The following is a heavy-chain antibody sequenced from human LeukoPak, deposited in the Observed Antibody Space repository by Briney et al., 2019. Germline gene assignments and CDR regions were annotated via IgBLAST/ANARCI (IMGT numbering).Heavy chain of an antibody. J-gene: IGHJ4*02. CDR1: GGSISSYY. CDR2: IYYSGST. CDR3: ARRDPTTGRYFDY. D-gene: IGHD3-10*01. Sequence: SETLPLTCTVSGGSISSYYWSWIRQPPGKGLEWIGYIYYSGSTNYNPSLKSRVTISVDTSKNQFSLKLSSVTAADTAVYYCARRDPTTGRYFDYWGQGTLVTVSS. V-gene: IGHV4-59*01.